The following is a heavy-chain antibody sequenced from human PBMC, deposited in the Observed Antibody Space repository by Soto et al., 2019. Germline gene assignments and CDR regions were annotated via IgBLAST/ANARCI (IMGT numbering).Heavy chain of an antibody. CDR2: INHSGST. Sequence: PSETLSLTCAVYGGSFSGYYWSWIRQPPGKGLEWIGEINHSGSTNYNPSLKSRVTISVDTSKNQFSLKLSSVTAADTAVYYCARGPYHSSGFDYWGQGTLVTVSS. J-gene: IGHJ4*02. D-gene: IGHD3-22*01. CDR1: GGSFSGYY. V-gene: IGHV4-34*01. CDR3: ARGPYHSSGFDY.